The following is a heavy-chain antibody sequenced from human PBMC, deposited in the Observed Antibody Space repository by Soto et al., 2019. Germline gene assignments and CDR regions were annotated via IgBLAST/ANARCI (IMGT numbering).Heavy chain of an antibody. CDR3: ARGPSFTMIEVVHSAYYYYGMDV. Sequence: QVQLQQWGAGLLKPSETLSLTCAVYGGSFSSYYWSWIRQPPRKGLEWIGEINPSGSTNYNTSLKSRVTISVGTSKNQFSLRLNSVTAADTAVYYCARGPSFTMIEVVHSAYYYYGMDVWGQGTTVTVSS. D-gene: IGHD3-22*01. CDR2: INPSGST. V-gene: IGHV4-34*01. J-gene: IGHJ6*02. CDR1: GGSFSSYY.